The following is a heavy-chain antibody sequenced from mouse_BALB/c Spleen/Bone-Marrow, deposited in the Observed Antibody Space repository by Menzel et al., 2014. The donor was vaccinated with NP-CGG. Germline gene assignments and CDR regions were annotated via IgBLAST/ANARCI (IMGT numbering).Heavy chain of an antibody. CDR2: ISYSGST. CDR1: GDSITSGY. V-gene: IGHV3-8*02. D-gene: IGHD1-1*01. CDR3: ARILLRSYAMDY. Sequence: EVMLVESGPSLVKPSQTLSLTCSVTGDSITSGYWNWIRKFPGNKLEYMGYISYSGSTYYNPSLKSRISITRDTSKNQYYLQLNSVTTEDTATCYCARILLRSYAMDYWGQGTSVTVSS. J-gene: IGHJ4*01.